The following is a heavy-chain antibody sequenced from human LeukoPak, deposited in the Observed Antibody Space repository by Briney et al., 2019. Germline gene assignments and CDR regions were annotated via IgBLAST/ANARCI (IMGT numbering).Heavy chain of an antibody. CDR2: TLNDGSSK. Sequence: GGSLRLSCVASGFAFSSYGMHWVRQAPGKGLEWVAVTLNDGSSKYYADSVKGRFTISRDNSKNTLYLQMNSLRAEDTAVYYCRGYYYDSSGFYRDYWGQGTLVTVSS. D-gene: IGHD3-22*01. CDR3: RGYYYDSSGFYRDY. J-gene: IGHJ4*02. CDR1: GFAFSSYG. V-gene: IGHV3-30*03.